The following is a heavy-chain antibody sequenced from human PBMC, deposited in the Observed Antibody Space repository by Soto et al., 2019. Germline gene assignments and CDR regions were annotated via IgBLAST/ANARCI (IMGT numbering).Heavy chain of an antibody. CDR1: GFSFSSYG. CDR2: VWYDGSNK. J-gene: IGHJ4*02. Sequence: QVQLVESGGGVVQPGTSLRLSCAASGFSFSSYGMHWVRQAPGKGLEWVAVVWYDGSNKYYADSVKGRFTISRDNSKNTLYRKIKSLRAGDPAVYYCARTPRPTYGDYADYGGRGTLVTVSS. CDR3: ARTPRPTYGDYADY. D-gene: IGHD4-17*01. V-gene: IGHV3-33*01.